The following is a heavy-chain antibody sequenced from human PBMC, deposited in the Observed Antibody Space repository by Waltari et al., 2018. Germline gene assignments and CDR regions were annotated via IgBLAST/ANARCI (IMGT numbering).Heavy chain of an antibody. Sequence: GESGGGVVQPGDSLRLSCESSGFTFSIYGMHWVRQAPGKGLEWLAFTRFDGINKHYADSVRGRFTISRDNSKNTLYLQMNSLRSEDAAVYYCAREDIVSATQWRGNQYRGNCGYDLWGQGTLVSVSS. CDR3: AREDIVSATQWRGNQYRGNCGYDL. J-gene: IGHJ4*01. CDR2: TRFDGINK. D-gene: IGHD5-12*01. V-gene: IGHV3-30*02. CDR1: GFTFSIYG.